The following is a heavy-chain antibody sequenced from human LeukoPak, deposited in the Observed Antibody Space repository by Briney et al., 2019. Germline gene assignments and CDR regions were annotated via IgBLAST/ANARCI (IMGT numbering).Heavy chain of an antibody. CDR1: GGSISSYY. CDR3: ARDLRTPTYYDILSGYYKSAYGMDV. J-gene: IGHJ6*02. D-gene: IGHD3-9*01. V-gene: IGHV4-4*07. CDR2: IYTSGST. Sequence: SETLSLTCTVSGGSISSYYWSWIRQPAGKGLEWIGRIYTSGSTNYNPSLKSRVTMSVDTSKNQFSLKLSSVTAADTAVYYCARDLRTPTYYDILSGYYKSAYGMDVWGQGTTVTVSS.